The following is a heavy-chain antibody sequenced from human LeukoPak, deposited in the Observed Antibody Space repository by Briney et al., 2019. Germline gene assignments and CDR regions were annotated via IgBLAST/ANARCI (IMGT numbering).Heavy chain of an antibody. CDR1: GGTFSSYA. J-gene: IGHJ3*02. CDR2: IIPIFGTA. CDR3: ARDRGTTFDAFDI. Sequence: ASVKVSCXASGGTFSSYAISWVRQAPGQGLVWMGGIIPIFGTANYAQKFQGRVTITTDESTSTAYMELSSLRSEDTAVYYCARDRGTTFDAFDIWGQGTMVTVSS. V-gene: IGHV1-69*05. D-gene: IGHD1-14*01.